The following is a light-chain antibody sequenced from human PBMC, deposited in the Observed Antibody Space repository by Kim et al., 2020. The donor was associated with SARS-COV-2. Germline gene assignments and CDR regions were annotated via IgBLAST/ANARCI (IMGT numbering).Light chain of an antibody. V-gene: IGKV3-15*01. CDR1: QSVSSN. J-gene: IGKJ4*01. Sequence: EIVMTQSPATLSVSPGERATLSCRASQSVSSNLAWYQQKPGQAPRLLIYGASTRATGIPARFSGSGSGTEFTLTISSLQSEDFAVYYCQLGITFGGGTKVDIK. CDR3: QLGIT. CDR2: GAS.